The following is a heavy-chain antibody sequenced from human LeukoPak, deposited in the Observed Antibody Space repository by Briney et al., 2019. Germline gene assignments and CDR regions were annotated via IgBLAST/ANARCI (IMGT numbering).Heavy chain of an antibody. V-gene: IGHV3-23*01. J-gene: IGHJ4*02. CDR1: GFTFSSYA. Sequence: GGSLRLSCAASGFTFSSYAMSWVRQAPGKGLEWVSAISGSGGSTYYADSVKGRFTISRDNSKNTLYLQMNSLRAEDTAVYYCARDPTPPSIAAAGSWSAHFDYWGQGTLVTVSS. CDR3: ARDPTPPSIAAAGSWSAHFDY. D-gene: IGHD6-13*01. CDR2: ISGSGGST.